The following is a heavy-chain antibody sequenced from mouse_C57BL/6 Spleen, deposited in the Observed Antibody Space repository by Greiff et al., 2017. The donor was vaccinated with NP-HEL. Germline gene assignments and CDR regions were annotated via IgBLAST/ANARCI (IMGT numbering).Heavy chain of an antibody. CDR2: ISYDGSN. CDR1: GYSITSGYY. CDR3: ARDRDYFSYYYAMDY. J-gene: IGHJ4*01. Sequence: ESGPGLVKPSQSLSLTCSVTGYSITSGYYWNWIRQFPGNKLEWMGYISYDGSNNYNPSLKNRISITRDTSKNQFFLKLNSVTTEDTATYYCARDRDYFSYYYAMDYWGQGTSVTVSS. D-gene: IGHD1-1*01. V-gene: IGHV3-6*01.